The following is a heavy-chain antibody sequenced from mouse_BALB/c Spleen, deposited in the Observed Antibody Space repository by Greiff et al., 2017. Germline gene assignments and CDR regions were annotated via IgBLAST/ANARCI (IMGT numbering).Heavy chain of an antibody. CDR3: ARNYRYDDWYFDV. CDR1: GFTFSSFG. V-gene: IGHV5-17*02. D-gene: IGHD2-14*01. CDR2: ISSGSSTI. J-gene: IGHJ1*01. Sequence: EVQLVESGGGLVQPGGSRKLSCAASGFTFSSFGMHWVRQAPEKGLEWVAYISSGSSTIYYADTVKGRFTISRDNPKNTLFLQMTSLRSEDTAMYYCARNYRYDDWYFDVWGAGTTVTVSS.